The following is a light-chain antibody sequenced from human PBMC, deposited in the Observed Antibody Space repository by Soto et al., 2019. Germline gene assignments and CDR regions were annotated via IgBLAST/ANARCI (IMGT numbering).Light chain of an antibody. CDR3: MQSIQLQYT. CDR1: QSLLHYDGQTY. V-gene: IGKV2D-29*01. J-gene: IGKJ2*01. CDR2: EVS. Sequence: DVVMTQTPLSLAVTSGQSASISCNSSQSLLHYDGQTYLSWYLQKPGQPPHLLIFEVSNRFSGVPDRFSGSGSGTEFTLKISRVEAEDVGVYYCMQSIQLQYTFGQGTKLEIK.